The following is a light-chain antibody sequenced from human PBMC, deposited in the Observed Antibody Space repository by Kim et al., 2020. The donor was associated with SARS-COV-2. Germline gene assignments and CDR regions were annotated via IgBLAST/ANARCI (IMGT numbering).Light chain of an antibody. J-gene: IGLJ1*01. CDR2: SNN. Sequence: QSVLTQPPSASGSPGQRVTISCSGSSSNIGSNRVSWYQQLPGTAPKLLICSNNQRPSGVPDRFSGSKSGTSASLAISGLRSEDEADYYCAAWDYSLRAFVFGTGTKVTVL. V-gene: IGLV1-47*02. CDR3: AAWDYSLRAFV. CDR1: SSNIGSNR.